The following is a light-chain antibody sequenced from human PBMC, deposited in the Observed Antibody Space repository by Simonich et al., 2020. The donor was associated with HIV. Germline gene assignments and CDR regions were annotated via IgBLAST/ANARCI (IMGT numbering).Light chain of an antibody. Sequence: DTVMTQSPDSLAVSLGERATINCKSRQSVLYSSNNKNYLAWYQQKPGQPPKLVIYSASTREAGVPDRFRGSGSGTDFTLTISSLQAEDVAVYYCQQYYSTPRTFGQGTKVEIK. CDR2: SAS. V-gene: IGKV4-1*01. CDR1: QSVLYSSNNKNY. J-gene: IGKJ1*01. CDR3: QQYYSTPRT.